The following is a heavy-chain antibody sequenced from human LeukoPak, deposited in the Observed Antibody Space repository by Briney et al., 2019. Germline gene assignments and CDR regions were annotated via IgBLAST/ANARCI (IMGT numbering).Heavy chain of an antibody. CDR1: GLTFTRYS. D-gene: IGHD3-10*01. CDR3: AREGSDYYYGMDV. CDR2: ISTSSGYI. J-gene: IGHJ6*02. Sequence: GGSLRLSCAASGLTFTRYSMSWVRQAPGKGLEWVSSISTSSGYIYYADSVKGRFTISRDNAKNSLYLQMNSLRAEDTAVYYCAREGSDYYYGMDVWGQGTTVTVSS. V-gene: IGHV3-21*01.